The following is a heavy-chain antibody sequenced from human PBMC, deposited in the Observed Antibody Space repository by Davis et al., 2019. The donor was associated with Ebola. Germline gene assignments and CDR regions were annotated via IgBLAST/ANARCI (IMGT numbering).Heavy chain of an antibody. D-gene: IGHD6-13*01. CDR1: GYTFTSYD. V-gene: IGHV1-8*01. Sequence: AASVKVSCKASGYTFTSYDINWVRQATGQGLEWMGWMNPNSGNTGYAQKFQGRVTMTRNTSISTAYMELSSLRAEDTAVYYCAREERSSWSFDYWGQGTLVTVSS. CDR3: AREERSSWSFDY. J-gene: IGHJ4*02. CDR2: MNPNSGNT.